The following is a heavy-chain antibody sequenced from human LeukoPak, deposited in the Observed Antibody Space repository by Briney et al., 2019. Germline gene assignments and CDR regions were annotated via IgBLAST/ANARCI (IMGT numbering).Heavy chain of an antibody. CDR3: ASRWVLTGEPY. D-gene: IGHD7-27*01. CDR2: ISLSGST. Sequence: PSETLSLTCAVSGDSISSSNWWTWVRQPPGKGLEWIGEISLSGSTNYNASLKSRVTISVDKSYNQFSLKLSSVTAADTAVYYCASRWVLTGEPYWGQGTLVTVSS. CDR1: GDSISSSNW. J-gene: IGHJ4*02. V-gene: IGHV4-4*02.